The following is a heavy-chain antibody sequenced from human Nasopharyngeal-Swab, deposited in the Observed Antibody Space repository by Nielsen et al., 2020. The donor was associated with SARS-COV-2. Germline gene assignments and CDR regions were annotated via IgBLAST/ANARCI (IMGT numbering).Heavy chain of an antibody. J-gene: IGHJ4*02. CDR3: ASEWLPTLTLDY. CDR1: GFTFSSYE. V-gene: IGHV3-48*03. D-gene: IGHD6-19*01. CDR2: ISRSGGTI. Sequence: GESLKISCAASGFTFSSYEMNWARQVPGKGLEWVSYISRSGGTIYYADSVKGRFTISRDNAKNSLYLQMNSLRAEDTAVYYCASEWLPTLTLDYWGQGTLVTVSS.